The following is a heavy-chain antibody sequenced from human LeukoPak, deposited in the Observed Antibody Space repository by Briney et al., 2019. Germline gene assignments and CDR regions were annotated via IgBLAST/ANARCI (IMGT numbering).Heavy chain of an antibody. D-gene: IGHD5-18*01. CDR2: ISGSGGST. Sequence: GGSLRLSCAASGITFSSYAMSWVRHAPGKGLEWVSAISGSGGSTYYADSVKGRFTISRDNSKNTLYLQMNSLRAEDTAVYYCAKDEREYSYGYDAFDIWGQGTMVTVSS. CDR1: GITFSSYA. CDR3: AKDEREYSYGYDAFDI. J-gene: IGHJ3*02. V-gene: IGHV3-23*01.